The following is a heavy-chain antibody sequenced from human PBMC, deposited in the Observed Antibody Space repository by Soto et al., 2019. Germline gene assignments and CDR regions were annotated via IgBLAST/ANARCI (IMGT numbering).Heavy chain of an antibody. J-gene: IGHJ5*02. CDR2: IGAGSAGT. V-gene: IGHV3-23*01. Sequence: LXLSCAASGFSFPRFAMSWVRQAPGKGLEWVSAIGAGSAGTHYADSVKGRFTISRDDSKNTLYLEMNSLRADDTAVYYCAAPRVWVARTRYFDPWGQGTPVTVSS. CDR3: AAPRVWVARTRYFDP. D-gene: IGHD3-16*01. CDR1: GFSFPRFA.